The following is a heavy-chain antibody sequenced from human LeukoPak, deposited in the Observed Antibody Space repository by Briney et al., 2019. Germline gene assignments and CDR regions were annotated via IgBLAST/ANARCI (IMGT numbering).Heavy chain of an antibody. D-gene: IGHD4-11*01. CDR1: GGSITNTNYY. CDR3: AGEWQYQFDY. CDR2: VYHSGIT. Sequence: PSETLSLTCTVSGGSITNTNYYWAWIRQPPGEGLEWIGSVYHSGITYYTPSLKSRVSISVDTSKNQFSLEVTSVTAADTAVYYCAGEWQYQFDYWCQGSLVTVSS. J-gene: IGHJ4*02. V-gene: IGHV4-39*07.